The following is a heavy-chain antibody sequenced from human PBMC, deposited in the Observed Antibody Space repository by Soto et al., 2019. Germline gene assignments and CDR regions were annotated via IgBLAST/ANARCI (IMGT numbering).Heavy chain of an antibody. Sequence: GGSLRLSCAASGFTFSSYSMNWVRQAPGKGLEWVSYISSSSSTKYYVDSVKGRFTISRDNAKNSLYLQMNSLGDEDTAVYYCARGGRYSYGQYYFDYWGQGTLVTVSS. J-gene: IGHJ4*02. CDR2: ISSSSSTK. V-gene: IGHV3-48*02. CDR3: ARGGRYSYGQYYFDY. D-gene: IGHD5-18*01. CDR1: GFTFSSYS.